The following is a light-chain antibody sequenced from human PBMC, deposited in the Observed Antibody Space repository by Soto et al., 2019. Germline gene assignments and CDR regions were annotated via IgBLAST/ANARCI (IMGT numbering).Light chain of an antibody. V-gene: IGKV3-15*01. Sequence: EIVLTQSPATLSVSPGDTAKLSCRASQSIGSKLGWYQQRPGQAPRLLIYGASNRATGIPARFSGSGSGTEFTLTISSLQSEDLAVYYCQQDNDWFRITFAQGTRLEIK. CDR1: QSIGSK. CDR3: QQDNDWFRIT. CDR2: GAS. J-gene: IGKJ5*01.